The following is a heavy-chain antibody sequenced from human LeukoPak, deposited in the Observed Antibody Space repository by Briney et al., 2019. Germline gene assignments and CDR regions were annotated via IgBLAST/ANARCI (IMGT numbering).Heavy chain of an antibody. D-gene: IGHD1-26*01. CDR3: AREDSSGSPLTSYFHF. CDR2: ITRSGSTI. J-gene: IGHJ4*02. CDR1: GFTFSDYY. Sequence: GGSLRLSCAASGFTFSDYYINWIRQAPGKGLEWVSSITRSGSTIYYADSVKGRFTISRDNAKNSLYLQMNSLRAEDTAVYFCAREDSSGSPLTSYFHFWGQGTLVTVSS. V-gene: IGHV3-11*01.